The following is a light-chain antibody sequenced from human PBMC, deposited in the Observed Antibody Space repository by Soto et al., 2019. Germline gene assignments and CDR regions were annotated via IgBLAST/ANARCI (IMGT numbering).Light chain of an antibody. CDR3: QQRSNWPPIT. J-gene: IGKJ5*01. CDR2: DAS. V-gene: IGKV3-11*01. CDR1: QSVSID. Sequence: EIVLTQSPATVPVSTGERVTLSCRTSQSVSIDLAWYQQKPGQAPRLLIYDASNRATGIPARFSGSGSGTDFTLTISSLEPEDFAVYYCQQRSNWPPITFGQGTRLEI.